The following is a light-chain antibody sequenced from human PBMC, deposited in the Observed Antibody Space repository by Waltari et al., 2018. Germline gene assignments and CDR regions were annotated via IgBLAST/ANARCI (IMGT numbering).Light chain of an antibody. CDR1: ENIDNW. J-gene: IGKJ4*01. CDR2: YAS. Sequence: DIHMTQSPSTLSASVGDRVTITCRVSENIDNWLAWYQQRPGEAPNLLIFYASTLEKGVPSRFSGSGSGTEFTLTISSLQPDDFATYYCQHYSASSFTFGGGTKLEIK. V-gene: IGKV1-5*01. CDR3: QHYSASSFT.